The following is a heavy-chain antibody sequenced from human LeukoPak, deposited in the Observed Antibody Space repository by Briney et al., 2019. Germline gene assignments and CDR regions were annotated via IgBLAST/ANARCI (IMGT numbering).Heavy chain of an antibody. CDR3: ARGYSSSSLAFDY. D-gene: IGHD6-6*01. J-gene: IGHJ4*02. CDR2: INHSGST. CDR1: GGSFSGYY. V-gene: IGHV4-34*01. Sequence: SETLSLTCAVYGGSFSGYYWSWIRQPPGKGLEWTGEINHSGSTNYNPSLKSRVTISVDTSKNQFSLKLSSVTAADTAVYYCARGYSSSSLAFDYWGQGTLVTVSS.